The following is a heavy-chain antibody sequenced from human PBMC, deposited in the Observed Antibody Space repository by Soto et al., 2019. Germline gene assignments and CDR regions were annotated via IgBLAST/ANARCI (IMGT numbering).Heavy chain of an antibody. D-gene: IGHD3-9*01. CDR3: ARLRVLRYFDGWNQVAFDI. Sequence: PSETLSLTCTVSGGSIGSSSYYWGWIRQPPGKGLEWIGSIYYSGSTYYNPSLKSRVTISVDTSKNQFSLKLSSVTAADTAVYYCARLRVLRYFDGWNQVAFDIWGQGTMVTVSS. J-gene: IGHJ3*02. CDR2: IYYSGST. CDR1: GGSIGSSSYY. V-gene: IGHV4-39*01.